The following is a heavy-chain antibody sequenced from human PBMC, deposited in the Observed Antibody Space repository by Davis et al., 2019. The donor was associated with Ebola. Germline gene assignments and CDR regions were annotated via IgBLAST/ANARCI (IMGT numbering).Heavy chain of an antibody. CDR1: GGTLNSYT. J-gene: IGHJ3*01. D-gene: IGHD6-13*01. V-gene: IGHV1-69*02. Sequence: SVKVSCKASGGTLNSYTISWVRQAPGQGLEWVGSIVPVLERPNYAQKYEGRVAIGADKSTGFVYIELRGLRSDDTAVYYCARLTGAAVKTWGQGTLVTVSS. CDR2: IVPVLERP. CDR3: ARLTGAAVKT.